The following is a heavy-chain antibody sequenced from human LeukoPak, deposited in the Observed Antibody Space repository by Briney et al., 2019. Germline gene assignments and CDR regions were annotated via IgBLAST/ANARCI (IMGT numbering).Heavy chain of an antibody. Sequence: GGSLRLSCTASGFTFGDYALNWVRQAPGKGPEWVANINLGGSAKLYVDSVRGRCTISRDNAKNSLYLQLNSLRVEDTAVYYCAAWGLNNYWGQGTLVTVSS. CDR3: AAWGLNNY. J-gene: IGHJ4*02. D-gene: IGHD7-27*01. V-gene: IGHV3-7*01. CDR1: GFTFGDYA. CDR2: INLGGSAK.